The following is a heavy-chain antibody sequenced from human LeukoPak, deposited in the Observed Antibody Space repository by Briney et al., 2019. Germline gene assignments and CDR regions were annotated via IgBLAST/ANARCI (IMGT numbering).Heavy chain of an antibody. J-gene: IGHJ3*02. D-gene: IGHD3-10*01. CDR3: ARAVLPYTGSYAFDI. CDR2: IYYSGST. V-gene: IGHV4-39*07. CDR1: GGSNSSSSYY. Sequence: PSETLSLTCTVSGGSNSSSSYYWGWIRQPPGKGLEWIGSIYYSGSTYYNPSLKSRVTISVDTSKNQFSLKLSSVTAADTAVYYCARAVLPYTGSYAFDIWGQGTMVTVSS.